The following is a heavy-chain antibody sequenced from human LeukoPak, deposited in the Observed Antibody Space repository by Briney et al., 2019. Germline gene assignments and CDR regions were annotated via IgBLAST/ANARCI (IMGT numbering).Heavy chain of an antibody. D-gene: IGHD3-22*01. CDR2: IYTSGST. V-gene: IGHV4-4*07. Sequence: NPSETLSLTCTVSGGSISSYYWSWIRQPAGKWLEWIGRIYTSGSTNYNPSLKSRVTMSVDTSKNQFSLKLTSVTAADTPVYYCARGDSSGYYYYSMDGWGKGTTVTVSS. J-gene: IGHJ6*03. CDR1: GGSISSYY. CDR3: ARGDSSGYYYYSMDG.